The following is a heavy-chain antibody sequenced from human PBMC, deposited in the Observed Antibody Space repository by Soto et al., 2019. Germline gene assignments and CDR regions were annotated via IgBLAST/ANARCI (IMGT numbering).Heavy chain of an antibody. CDR1: GYTFTSYY. V-gene: IGHV1-46*01. J-gene: IGHJ4*02. CDR3: ARVRFLEWSQYYFDY. Sequence: ASVKVSCKASGYTFTSYYMHWVRQAPGQGLEWMGIINPSGGSTSYAQKFQGRVTMTRDTSTSTVYMELSSLRSEDTAVYYCARVRFLEWSQYYFDYWGQGTLVTVSS. D-gene: IGHD3-3*01. CDR2: INPSGGST.